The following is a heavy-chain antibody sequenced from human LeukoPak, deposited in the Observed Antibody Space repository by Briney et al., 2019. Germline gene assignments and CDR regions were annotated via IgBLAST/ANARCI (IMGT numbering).Heavy chain of an antibody. D-gene: IGHD1-1*01. CDR1: GGSISSYY. V-gene: IGHV4-59*08. J-gene: IGHJ3*02. CDR3: ARHERKDAFDI. Sequence: PSETLSLTCTVSGGSISSYYWSWIRQPPGKGLEWIGYIYYSGSTNYNPSLKSRVTISVDTSKNQFSLKLSSVTAADTAVYYCARHERKDAFDIWGQGTMVTVSS. CDR2: IYYSGST.